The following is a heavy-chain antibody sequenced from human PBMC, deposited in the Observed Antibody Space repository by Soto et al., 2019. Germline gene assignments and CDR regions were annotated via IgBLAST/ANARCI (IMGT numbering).Heavy chain of an antibody. CDR3: ARDLGVAAAGTREFYGMDV. J-gene: IGHJ6*02. V-gene: IGHV6-1*01. CDR1: GDSVSSNSAA. CDR2: TYYRSKWYN. Sequence: SQTLSLTCAISGDSVSSNSAAWNWIGQSPSRGLEWLGRTYYRSKWYNDYAVSVKSRITINPDTSKNQFSLQLNSVTPEDTAVYYCARDLGVAAAGTREFYGMDVWGQGTTVTVSS. D-gene: IGHD6-13*01.